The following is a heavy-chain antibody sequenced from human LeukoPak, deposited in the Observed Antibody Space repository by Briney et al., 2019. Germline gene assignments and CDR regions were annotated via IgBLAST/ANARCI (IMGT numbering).Heavy chain of an antibody. CDR3: ARERRGMVAIDY. J-gene: IGHJ4*02. Sequence: PSQTLSLTCTVSGGSISSGGYYWSWIRQHPGKGLEWIGYIYYSGSTYYNPSLKSRVTISVDTSKNQFSLKLSSVTAADTAVYYCARERRGMVAIDYWGQGTLVTVSS. D-gene: IGHD3-10*01. CDR2: IYYSGST. CDR1: GGSISSGGYY. V-gene: IGHV4-31*03.